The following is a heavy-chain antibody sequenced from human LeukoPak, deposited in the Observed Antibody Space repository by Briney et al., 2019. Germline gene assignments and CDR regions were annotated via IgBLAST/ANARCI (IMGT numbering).Heavy chain of an antibody. CDR1: GYTFTSYG. CDR2: ISGYNDNT. CDR3: ARMYIKWGRYLQH. V-gene: IGHV1-18*01. D-gene: IGHD1-26*01. Sequence: ASVEVSCKASGYTFTSYGISWVRQAPGQGFEWMGWISGYNDNTNYAQKLQGRVTMTTDTSTSTVYMELRSLRYDDTAVYYCARMYIKWGRYLQHWGQGTLVTVSS. J-gene: IGHJ1*01.